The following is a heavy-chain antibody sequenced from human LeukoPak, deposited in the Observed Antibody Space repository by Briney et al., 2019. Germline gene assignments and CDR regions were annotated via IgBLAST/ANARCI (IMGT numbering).Heavy chain of an antibody. CDR3: ASLYYDSSGYYYDY. CDR1: GGSISSGSYY. Sequence: SQTLSLTCTVSGGSISSGSYYWSWIRQPAGTGLEWIGRIYTSGSTNYNPSLKSRVTISVDTSKNQFSLKLSSVTAADTAVYYCASLYYDSSGYYYDYWGQGTLVTVSS. D-gene: IGHD3-22*01. J-gene: IGHJ4*02. V-gene: IGHV4-61*02. CDR2: IYTSGST.